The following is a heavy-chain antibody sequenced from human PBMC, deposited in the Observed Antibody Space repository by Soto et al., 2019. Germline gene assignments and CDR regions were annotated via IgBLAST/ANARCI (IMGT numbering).Heavy chain of an antibody. CDR3: ARGRVEDSSGWATYFDY. D-gene: IGHD6-19*01. Sequence: EVQLVESGGGLVQPGGSLRLSCAASGFTFSGYSMFWVRQAPGKGLEYVSAINTNGVNTFYAKSVKGRFTIPRDNSKNTMYLQMGSLRAEDMAVYYCARGRVEDSSGWATYFDYWGQGPLVTVSS. V-gene: IGHV3-64*01. CDR1: GFTFSGYS. J-gene: IGHJ4*02. CDR2: INTNGVNT.